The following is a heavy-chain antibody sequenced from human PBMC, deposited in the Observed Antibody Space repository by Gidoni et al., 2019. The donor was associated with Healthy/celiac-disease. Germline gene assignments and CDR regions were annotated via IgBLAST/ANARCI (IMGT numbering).Heavy chain of an antibody. J-gene: IGHJ4*02. D-gene: IGHD6-19*01. V-gene: IGHV3-9*01. CDR2: ISWNSGSI. CDR1: GFTFDDYA. Sequence: EVQLVESGGGLVQPGRSLRLSCAASGFTFDDYAMHWVRQAPGKGLEWVSGISWNSGSIGYADSVKGRFTISRDNAKNSLYLQMNSLRAEDTALYYCAKAKWLGTGAFDYWGQGTLVTVSS. CDR3: AKAKWLGTGAFDY.